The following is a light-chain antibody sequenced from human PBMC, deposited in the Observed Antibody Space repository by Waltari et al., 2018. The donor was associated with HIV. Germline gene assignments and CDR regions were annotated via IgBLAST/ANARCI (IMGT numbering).Light chain of an antibody. V-gene: IGKV3-20*01. Sequence: EIVLTQSPGTLSLSPGDRATLSCRASQSVSSSYLAWYQQKPGQAPRLLIYGASSRATGIPYRFSGSGSGTDFTLTISRLEPEDFAVYYCQQYGSSVTFGQGTKVEIK. CDR2: GAS. J-gene: IGKJ1*01. CDR3: QQYGSSVT. CDR1: QSVSSSY.